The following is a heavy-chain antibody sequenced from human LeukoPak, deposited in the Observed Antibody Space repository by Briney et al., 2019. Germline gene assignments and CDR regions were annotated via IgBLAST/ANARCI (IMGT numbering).Heavy chain of an antibody. CDR3: SGHYGPGPV. CDR1: GYSFTDHH. CDR2: IHPNGRDT. Sequence: ASVKVSGKASGYSFTDHHILWVRQAPGQGLEWMGWIHPNGRDTKYAQKFKGRMTMTTDTSITTAYMELNRVTSDDTAIYYCSGHYGPGPVWGQGTLVTASS. J-gene: IGHJ4*02. D-gene: IGHD3-10*01. V-gene: IGHV1-2*02.